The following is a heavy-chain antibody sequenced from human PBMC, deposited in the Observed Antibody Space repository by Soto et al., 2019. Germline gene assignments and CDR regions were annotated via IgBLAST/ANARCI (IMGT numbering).Heavy chain of an antibody. Sequence: GGSLRLSCAASGFTFSSYGMHWVRQAPGKGLEWVAVISYDGSNKYYADSVKGRFTISRDNVGNSLYLQMDSLRADDTALYYCARVKGNYYDSSGYYQRGFDYWGQGTLVTVSS. J-gene: IGHJ4*02. CDR1: GFTFSSYG. V-gene: IGHV3-30*03. CDR3: ARVKGNYYDSSGYYQRGFDY. D-gene: IGHD3-22*01. CDR2: ISYDGSNK.